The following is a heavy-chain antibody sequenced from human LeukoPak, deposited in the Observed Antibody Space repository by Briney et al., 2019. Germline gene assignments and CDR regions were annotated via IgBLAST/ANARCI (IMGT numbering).Heavy chain of an antibody. CDR1: GYSISSGYY. V-gene: IGHV4-38-2*02. Sequence: WETLSLTCTVSGYSISSGYYWGWIRQPPGKGLEWIGSIYHSGSTYYNPSLKSRVTISVDTSKNQFSLKLSSVTAADTAVYYCASSSGIAVAGFDYWGQRTLVTVSS. J-gene: IGHJ4*02. D-gene: IGHD6-19*01. CDR2: IYHSGST. CDR3: ASSSGIAVAGFDY.